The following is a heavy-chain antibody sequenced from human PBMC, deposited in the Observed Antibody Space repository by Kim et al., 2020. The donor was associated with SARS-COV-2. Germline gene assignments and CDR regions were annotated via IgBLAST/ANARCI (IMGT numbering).Heavy chain of an antibody. CDR3: AREHWDGYIGY. CDR2: ISSSSSYI. J-gene: IGHJ4*02. Sequence: GGSLRLSCAASGFTFSSYSMNWVRQAPGKGLEWVSSISSSSSYIYYADSVKGRFTIPRDNAKNSLYLQMNSLRAEDTAVYYCAREHWDGYIGYWGQGTLVTVSS. V-gene: IGHV3-21*01. D-gene: IGHD5-12*01. CDR1: GFTFSSYS.